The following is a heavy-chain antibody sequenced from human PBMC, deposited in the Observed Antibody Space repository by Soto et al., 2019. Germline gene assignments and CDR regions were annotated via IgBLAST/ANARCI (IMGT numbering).Heavy chain of an antibody. CDR1: GITFSGSA. CDR3: SGLPYDYIDYGPDY. Sequence: QPGGSLRLSCTASGITFSGSAIHWVRQASGRGLEWLGRIRTKSNGFATAYAVSLKGRFTVSRDDSKNTAYLQINSLKTEDTAVYYCSGLPYDYIDYGPDYWGQGTLVTVSS. V-gene: IGHV3-73*01. CDR2: IRTKSNGFAT. D-gene: IGHD3-16*01. J-gene: IGHJ4*02.